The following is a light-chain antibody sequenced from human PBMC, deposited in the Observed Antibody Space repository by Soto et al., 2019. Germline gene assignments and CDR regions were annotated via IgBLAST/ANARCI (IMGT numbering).Light chain of an antibody. CDR3: QQSNNCPKT. V-gene: IGKV3-15*01. J-gene: IGKJ1*01. Sequence: EIVMTQSPDTLSVSPGETATLSCRASQSVNSNLAWYQQKPGQAPRLLISDASTRAAGLPARFSGSGSGTEFTLTISSLQSEDFAVYFCQQSNNCPKTFGQGTKVEIK. CDR1: QSVNSN. CDR2: DAS.